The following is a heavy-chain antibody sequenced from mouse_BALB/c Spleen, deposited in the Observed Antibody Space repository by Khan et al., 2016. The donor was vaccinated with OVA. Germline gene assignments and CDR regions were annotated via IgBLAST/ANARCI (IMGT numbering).Heavy chain of an antibody. V-gene: IGHV1-20*02. D-gene: IGHD1-1*01. CDR3: ARIYRSDFDY. J-gene: IGHJ2*01. CDR2: INPHIGET. CDR1: GYSFTGYF. Sequence: VQLQQPGPELVKPGASVKISCKASGYSFTGYFMNWVMQSHGKSLEWIGRINPHIGETFYNQKFKGKATLTVDESSSTAHLALRSLASEDSAVYYCARIYRSDFDYWGQGTTLTVSS.